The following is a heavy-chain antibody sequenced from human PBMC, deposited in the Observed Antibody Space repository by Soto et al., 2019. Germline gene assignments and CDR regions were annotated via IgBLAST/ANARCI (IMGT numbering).Heavy chain of an antibody. D-gene: IGHD6-6*01. CDR2: IIPIFGTA. CDR1: GGTFSSYA. V-gene: IGHV1-69*13. J-gene: IGHJ3*02. CDR3: ARLVSGYQYSSSFDI. Sequence: SVKVSCKASGGTFSSYAISWVRQAPGQGLEWMGGIIPIFGTANYAQKFQGRVTITADESTSTAYMELSSLRSEDTAVYYCARLVSGYQYSSSFDIWGQGTMVTVS.